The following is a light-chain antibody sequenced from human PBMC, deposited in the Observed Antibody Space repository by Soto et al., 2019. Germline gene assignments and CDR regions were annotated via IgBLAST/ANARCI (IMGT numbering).Light chain of an antibody. CDR1: SSDVGGYNY. CDR2: EVS. V-gene: IGLV2-14*01. J-gene: IGLJ1*01. CDR3: SSYTNSSYV. Sequence: QAVLTQPASVSGSPGQSITISCTGTSSDVGGYNYVSWYQQHPDKAPKLMIYEVSNRPSGVSNRFSGSKSGNTASLTISGLQAEDEADYYCSSYTNSSYVFGTGTKLTVL.